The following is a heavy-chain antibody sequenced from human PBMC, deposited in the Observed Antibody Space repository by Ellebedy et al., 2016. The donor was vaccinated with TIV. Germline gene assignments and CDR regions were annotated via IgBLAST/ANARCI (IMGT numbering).Heavy chain of an antibody. V-gene: IGHV3-30*02. D-gene: IGHD6-13*01. Sequence: PGGSLRLSCAASGFPFSAYGIHWVRQAPGKGLEWVAFIRFDESNKSYADSVKGRFTISRDNAKNTLYLQMSSLKPEDTAVYYCATGRQQLVPYHLDYWGQGTLVTVSS. J-gene: IGHJ4*02. CDR3: ATGRQQLVPYHLDY. CDR2: IRFDESNK. CDR1: GFPFSAYG.